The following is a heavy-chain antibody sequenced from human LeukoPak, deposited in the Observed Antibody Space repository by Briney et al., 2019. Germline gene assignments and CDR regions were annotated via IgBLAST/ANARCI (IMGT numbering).Heavy chain of an antibody. V-gene: IGHV3-7*01. Sequence: GGSLRLSCVASGFTFSNYWMSWVRQAPGKGLEWVANIKQDGSEKHYVDSVKGRFTISRDNAKNSLYLQMNSLRPEDTAVYYCAGRFFDIWGQGTMVTVSS. CDR3: AGRFFDI. CDR2: IKQDGSEK. J-gene: IGHJ3*02. CDR1: GFTFSNYW.